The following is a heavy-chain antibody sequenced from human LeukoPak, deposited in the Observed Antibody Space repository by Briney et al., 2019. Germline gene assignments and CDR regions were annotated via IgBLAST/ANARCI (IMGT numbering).Heavy chain of an antibody. J-gene: IGHJ4*02. Sequence: GWSLRLSCAASGFIISSYWMSWVRQAPGKGLEWVANIKQDGSEKYYVDSVKGRFTISRDNAKNSLYLQTSSLRADDMAVYYCATLVATTRFDYWGQGTLVTVSS. CDR1: GFIISSYW. CDR2: IKQDGSEK. D-gene: IGHD5-12*01. CDR3: ATLVATTRFDY. V-gene: IGHV3-7*01.